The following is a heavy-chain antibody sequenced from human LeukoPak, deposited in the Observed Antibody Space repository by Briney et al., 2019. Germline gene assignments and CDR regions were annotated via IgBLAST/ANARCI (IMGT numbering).Heavy chain of an antibody. J-gene: IGHJ4*02. CDR3: ADHYGSGLKF. Sequence: SETLSLTCAVYGGSFSGYYWSWIRQPPGKGLEWIGEINHSGSTNYNPSLKSRVTISVDTSKNQFSLKLSSVTAADTAVYYCADHYGSGLKFWGQGTRVTVSS. CDR1: GGSFSGYY. V-gene: IGHV4-34*01. D-gene: IGHD3-10*01. CDR2: INHSGST.